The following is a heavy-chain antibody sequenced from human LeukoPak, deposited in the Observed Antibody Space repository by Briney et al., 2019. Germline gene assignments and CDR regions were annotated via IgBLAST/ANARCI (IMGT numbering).Heavy chain of an antibody. D-gene: IGHD3-22*01. CDR1: GYTFTSYG. V-gene: IGHV1-18*01. J-gene: IGHJ6*03. Sequence: ASVKVSCKASGYTFTSYGISWVRQAPGQGLDWMGLINAYNCNTNYAQKLQDRVTITTDTTTSTAYMELRSLRSDDTAVYYCAREWLLNYYMDVWGKRTTVTVSS. CDR2: INAYNCNT. CDR3: AREWLLNYYMDV.